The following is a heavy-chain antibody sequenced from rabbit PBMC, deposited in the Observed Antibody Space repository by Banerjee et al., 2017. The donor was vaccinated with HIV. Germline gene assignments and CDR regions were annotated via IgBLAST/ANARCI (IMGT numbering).Heavy chain of an antibody. CDR2: IYTGSAIT. J-gene: IGHJ4*01. V-gene: IGHV1S40*01. CDR3: ARCSGWVTGFNL. CDR1: GFSFSSNYW. D-gene: IGHD4-1*01. Sequence: QSLEESGGDLVKPGASLTLTCTASGFSFSSNYWMCWVRQAPGKGLELSACIYTGSAITYYASWAKGRFTISKTSSTTVTLQMTSLTAADTATYFCARCSGWVTGFNLWGPGTLVTVS.